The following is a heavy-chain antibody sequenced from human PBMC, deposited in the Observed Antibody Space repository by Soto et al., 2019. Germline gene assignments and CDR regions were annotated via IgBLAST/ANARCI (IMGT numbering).Heavy chain of an antibody. V-gene: IGHV3-9*01. Sequence: PGGSLRLSCAASGFTFDDYAMHWVRQAPGKGLEWVSGISWNSGSIGYADSAKGRFTISRDNAKNSLYLQMNSLRAEDTALYYCAKDIGYSSSWYGPYRYYYYYGMDVWGQGTTVTVSS. CDR1: GFTFDDYA. CDR2: ISWNSGSI. CDR3: AKDIGYSSSWYGPYRYYYYYGMDV. D-gene: IGHD6-13*01. J-gene: IGHJ6*02.